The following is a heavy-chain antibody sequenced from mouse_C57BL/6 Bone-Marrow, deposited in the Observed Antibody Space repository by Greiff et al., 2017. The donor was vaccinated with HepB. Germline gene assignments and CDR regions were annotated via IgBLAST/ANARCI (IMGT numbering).Heavy chain of an antibody. CDR3: ARDWGYGSSLFAY. J-gene: IGHJ3*01. Sequence: QVQLQQPGAELVRPGTSVKLSCKASGYTFTSYWMHWVKQRPGQGLEWIGVIDPSDSYTNYNQKFKGKATLTVDTSSSTAYMQLSSLTSEDSAVYYCARDWGYGSSLFAYWGQGTLVTGSA. CDR1: GYTFTSYW. D-gene: IGHD1-1*01. CDR2: IDPSDSYT. V-gene: IGHV1-59*01.